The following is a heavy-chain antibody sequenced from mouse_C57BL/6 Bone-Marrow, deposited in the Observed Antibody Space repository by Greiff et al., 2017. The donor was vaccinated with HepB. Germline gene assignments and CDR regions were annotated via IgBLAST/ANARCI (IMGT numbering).Heavy chain of an antibody. D-gene: IGHD2-3*01. CDR3: AKKGDGYPSYWYFDV. Sequence: VQRVESGPGLVQPSQSLSITCTVSGFSLTSYGVHWVRQSPGKGLEWLGVIWRGGSTDYNAAFMSRLSITKDNSKSQVFFKMNSLQADDTAIYYCAKKGDGYPSYWYFDVWGTGTTVTVSS. CDR1: GFSLTSYG. V-gene: IGHV2-5*01. CDR2: IWRGGST. J-gene: IGHJ1*03.